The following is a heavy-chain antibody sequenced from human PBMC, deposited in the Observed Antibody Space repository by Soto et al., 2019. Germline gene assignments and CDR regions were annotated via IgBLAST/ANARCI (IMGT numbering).Heavy chain of an antibody. CDR2: ITGSVGST. V-gene: IGHV3-23*01. Sequence: PGGSLRLSCAASGFSFSSVAMGWVRQPQGNGLGWVSTITGSVGSTFYADSVKGRFSISGDKSKKTLYLQMNSTSADDSSISYFASVDYGAYIPHFDYWGQGTRAT. J-gene: IGHJ4*02. CDR3: ASVDYGAYIPHFDY. CDR1: GFSFSSVA. D-gene: IGHD4-17*01.